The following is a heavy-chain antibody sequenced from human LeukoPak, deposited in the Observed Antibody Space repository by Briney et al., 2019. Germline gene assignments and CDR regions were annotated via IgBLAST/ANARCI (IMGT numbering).Heavy chain of an antibody. CDR3: AKGNYYDSSLSSFDY. D-gene: IGHD3-22*01. V-gene: IGHV3-23*01. CDR1: GFTFSSYA. Sequence: GGSLRLSCAASGFTFSSYAMSWVRQAPGKGLEWVSAISGSGGSTYYADSVKGRFTISRDNSKNTLYLQMNSLRAEDTAVYYCAKGNYYDSSLSSFDYWGQGTLVTVSS. J-gene: IGHJ4*02. CDR2: ISGSGGST.